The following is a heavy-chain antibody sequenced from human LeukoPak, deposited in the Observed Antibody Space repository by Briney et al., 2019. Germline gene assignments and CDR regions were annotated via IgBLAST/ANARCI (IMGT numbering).Heavy chain of an antibody. J-gene: IGHJ6*02. CDR3: ARETRLELSGYYGMDV. CDR1: GGPISSYY. D-gene: IGHD1-7*01. Sequence: SETLSLTCTVSGGPISSYYWSWIRQPPGKGLEWIGYIYSIGSTNYNPPLKSRVTISVDTSKNQFSLKLSSVTAADTAVYYCARETRLELSGYYGMDVWGQGTTVTVSS. V-gene: IGHV4-4*08. CDR2: IYSIGST.